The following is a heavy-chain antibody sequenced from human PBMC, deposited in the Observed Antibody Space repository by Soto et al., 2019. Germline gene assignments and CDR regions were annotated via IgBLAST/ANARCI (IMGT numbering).Heavy chain of an antibody. V-gene: IGHV3-11*01. D-gene: IGHD3-3*02. CDR3: VRHFWSGYSDY. Sequence: GGSLRLSSAASGFTFSDFYMSWIRQAPGTGLEWLSYISTSPSTIYYADSVKGRFTISRDNARNSLYLQMNSLRAEDTAVYYCVRHFWSGYSDYWGQGTLVAVSS. CDR2: ISTSPSTI. J-gene: IGHJ4*02. CDR1: GFTFSDFY.